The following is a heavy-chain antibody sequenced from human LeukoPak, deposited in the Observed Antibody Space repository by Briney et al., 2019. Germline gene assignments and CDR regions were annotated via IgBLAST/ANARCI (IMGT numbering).Heavy chain of an antibody. V-gene: IGHV4-34*01. CDR3: AIIAAAGTAPHLDY. CDR2: INHSGST. CDR1: GGSFSGYY. D-gene: IGHD6-13*01. J-gene: IGHJ4*02. Sequence: SETLSLTCAVYGGSFSGYYWSWIRQPPGKGLEWIGEINHSGSTNYNPSLKSRVTISVDTSKNQFSLKLSSVTAADTAVYYCAIIAAAGTAPHLDYWGQGTLVTVSS.